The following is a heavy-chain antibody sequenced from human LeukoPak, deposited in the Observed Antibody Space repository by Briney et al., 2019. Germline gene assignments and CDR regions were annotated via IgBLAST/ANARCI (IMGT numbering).Heavy chain of an antibody. D-gene: IGHD6-13*01. V-gene: IGHV3-48*04. CDR2: ISSSSSTV. CDR3: ARSGLAAGYYLDY. Sequence: GGSLRLSCAASGFTFSSYSMNWVRQAPGKGLEWVSYISSSSSTVYYADSVKGRFTISRDNAKNSLYLQMNSLRAEDTAVYYCARSGLAAGYYLDYWGQGTLVTVSS. J-gene: IGHJ4*02. CDR1: GFTFSSYS.